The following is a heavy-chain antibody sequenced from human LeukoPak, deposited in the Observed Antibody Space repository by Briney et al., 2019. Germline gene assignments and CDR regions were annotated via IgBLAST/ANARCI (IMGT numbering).Heavy chain of an antibody. CDR2: ISSSSSYI. CDR3: ARARDFWSGNRLLYFDY. J-gene: IGHJ4*02. CDR1: GFTFSTAW. D-gene: IGHD3-3*01. Sequence: PGGSLRLSCAASGFTFSTAWINWVRQAPGKGLEWVSSISSSSSYIYYADSVKGRFTISRDNAKNSLYLQMNSLRAEDTAVYYCARARDFWSGNRLLYFDYWGQGTLVTVSS. V-gene: IGHV3-21*01.